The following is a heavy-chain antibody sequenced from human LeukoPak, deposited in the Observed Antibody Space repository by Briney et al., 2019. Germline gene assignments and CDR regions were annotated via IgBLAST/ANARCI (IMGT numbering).Heavy chain of an antibody. D-gene: IGHD6-19*01. CDR1: GFTFSSYW. CDR3: AKDAGYSSGWYGY. J-gene: IGHJ4*02. V-gene: IGHV3-74*03. CDR2: INTDGSST. Sequence: GGSLRLSCAASGFTFSSYWMHWVRQAPGKGLVWVSRINTDGSSTTYADSVKGRFTISRDNAKNTLYLEMNSLRAEDTAVYYCAKDAGYSSGWYGYWGQGTLVTVSS.